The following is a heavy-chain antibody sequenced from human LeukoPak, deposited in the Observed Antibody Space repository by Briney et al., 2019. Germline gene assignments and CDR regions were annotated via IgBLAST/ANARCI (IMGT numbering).Heavy chain of an antibody. CDR1: GGSISSYY. J-gene: IGHJ5*02. CDR2: IYYSGST. V-gene: IGHV4-59*01. Sequence: SETLSLTCTVSGGSISSYYWSWIRQPPGKGLEWIGYIYYSGSTNYNPSLKSRVTISVDTSKNQFSLKLSSVTAADTAVYYCARSAYSSSWTWFDPWAREPWSPSPQ. D-gene: IGHD6-13*01. CDR3: ARSAYSSSWTWFDP.